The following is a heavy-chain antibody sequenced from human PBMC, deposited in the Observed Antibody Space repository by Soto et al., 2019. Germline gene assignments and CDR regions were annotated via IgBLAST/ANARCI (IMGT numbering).Heavy chain of an antibody. CDR1: GGSISSYY. Sequence: SETLSLTCTVSGGSISSYYWIWIRQPPGKGLEWIGYIYYSGSTNYNPSLKSRVTISVDTSKNQFSLKLSSVTAADTAVYYCARVFDYQHFDYWGQGTLVTVSS. V-gene: IGHV4-59*01. CDR2: IYYSGST. CDR3: ARVFDYQHFDY. J-gene: IGHJ4*02. D-gene: IGHD3-9*01.